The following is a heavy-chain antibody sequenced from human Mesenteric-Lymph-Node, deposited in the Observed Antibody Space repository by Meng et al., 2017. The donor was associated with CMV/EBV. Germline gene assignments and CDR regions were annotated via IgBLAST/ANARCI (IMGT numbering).Heavy chain of an antibody. CDR3: TSCRSREYSSSWGYGMDV. D-gene: IGHD6-6*01. J-gene: IGHJ6*02. V-gene: IGHV3-73*01. CDR2: IRSKANSYAT. Sequence: GESLKISCAASGFTFSGSAMHWVRQASGKGLEWVGRIRSKANSYATAYAASVKGRFTISRDDSKNTAYLQMNSLKTEDTAVYYCTSCRSREYSSSWGYGMDVWGQGTTVTVSS. CDR1: GFTFSGSA.